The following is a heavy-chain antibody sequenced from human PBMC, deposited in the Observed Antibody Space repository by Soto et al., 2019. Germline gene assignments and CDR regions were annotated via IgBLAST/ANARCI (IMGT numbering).Heavy chain of an antibody. CDR3: ARGHMVLGAFDY. Sequence: SETLSLTCTVSGGSISSGGYYWSWIRQHPGKGLEWIGYIYYSGNTYYKPSLQSRVTISLYTSKNQFSLKLNSVTAADTAVYYCARGHMVLGAFDYWGQGTLVTVSS. CDR1: GGSISSGGYY. CDR2: IYYSGNT. D-gene: IGHD3-10*01. J-gene: IGHJ4*02. V-gene: IGHV4-31*03.